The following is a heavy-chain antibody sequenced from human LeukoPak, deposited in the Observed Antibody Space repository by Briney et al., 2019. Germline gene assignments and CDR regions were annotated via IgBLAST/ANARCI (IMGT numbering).Heavy chain of an antibody. J-gene: IGHJ4*02. V-gene: IGHV3-23*01. CDR1: GFTFSSYA. CDR3: AKGSHWYYYDSSGYYPGAHFDY. D-gene: IGHD3-22*01. Sequence: GGSLRLTCAASGFTFSSYAMSWVRQAPGKGLEWVSAISGSGGSTYYADSVKGRFTISRDNSKNTLYLQMNSLRAEDTAVYYCAKGSHWYYYDSSGYYPGAHFDYWGQGTLVTVSS. CDR2: ISGSGGST.